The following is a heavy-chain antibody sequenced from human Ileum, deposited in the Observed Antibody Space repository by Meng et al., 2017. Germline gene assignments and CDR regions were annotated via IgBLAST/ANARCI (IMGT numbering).Heavy chain of an antibody. CDR3: ARDWDWVVWDY. V-gene: IGHV3-74*01. J-gene: IGHJ4*02. CDR2: IKPDGRTT. Sequence: GGSLRLSCAASGFTFSTYSMHWVRQVPGKGLVWVSQIKPDGRTTAYADSVKGRFTISRDNAKSTVYLEMNSLRAEDAAVYYCARDWDWVVWDYWGQGNLVNGAS. CDR1: GFTFSTYS. D-gene: IGHD3/OR15-3a*01.